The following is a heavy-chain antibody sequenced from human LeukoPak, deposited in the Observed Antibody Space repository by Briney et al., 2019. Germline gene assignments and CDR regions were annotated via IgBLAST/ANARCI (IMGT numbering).Heavy chain of an antibody. CDR2: INVYNGYT. V-gene: IGHV1-18*01. D-gene: IGHD2-2*01. CDR1: GYTFRSYA. Sequence: GASVKVPCKTSGYTFRSYAISWVRQAPGQGLERMGWINVYNGYTNYARNFQGRVTMTTDTSTSTAYMEVRSLRSDDTAVYYCARVECSSTTCYDDYWGQGTLVTVSS. J-gene: IGHJ4*02. CDR3: ARVECSSTTCYDDY.